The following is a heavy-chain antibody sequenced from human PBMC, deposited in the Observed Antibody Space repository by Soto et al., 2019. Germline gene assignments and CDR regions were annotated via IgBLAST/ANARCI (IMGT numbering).Heavy chain of an antibody. CDR1: GYTCTRYD. CDR2: MKPNSDHP. V-gene: IGHV1-8*01. Sequence: QVQLVQSGAEVKKPGASVKVSFKASGYTCTRYDINWVRQPTGQGLEWMGWMKPNSDHPGYAQKFQGSVTMTRNTTISTAYRELSSLRAEDTAVYYCSIGGEARSPAAGTPYWGQGTLVTVSS. D-gene: IGHD1-1*01. CDR3: SIGGEARSPAAGTPY. J-gene: IGHJ4*02.